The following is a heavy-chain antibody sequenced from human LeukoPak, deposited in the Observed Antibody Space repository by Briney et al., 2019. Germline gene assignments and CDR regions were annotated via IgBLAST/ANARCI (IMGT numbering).Heavy chain of an antibody. CDR1: GGSFSGYY. J-gene: IGHJ4*02. V-gene: IGHV4-34*01. D-gene: IGHD5-12*01. CDR3: ARGLRYSGYELDY. Sequence: SETLSLTCAVYGGSFSGYYWSWIRQPPGKGLEWIGEINHSGSTNYNPSLKSRVTISVDTSKNQSSLKLSSVTAADTAVYYCARGLRYSGYELDYWGQGTLVTVSS. CDR2: INHSGST.